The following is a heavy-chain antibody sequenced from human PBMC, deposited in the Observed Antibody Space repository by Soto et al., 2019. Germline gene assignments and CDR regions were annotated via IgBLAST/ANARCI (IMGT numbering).Heavy chain of an antibody. V-gene: IGHV3-23*01. J-gene: IGHJ6*03. D-gene: IGHD2-2*01. CDR1: GFTFSSYA. CDR2: ISGSGGST. CDR3: AKDKRDIVVVPAAIARYYYYYMDV. Sequence: GGSLRLSCAASGFTFSSYAMSWVRQAPGKGLEWVSAISGSGGSTYYADSVKGRFTISRDNSKNTLYLQMNSLRAEDTAVYYCAKDKRDIVVVPAAIARYYYYYMDVWGKGTTVTVSS.